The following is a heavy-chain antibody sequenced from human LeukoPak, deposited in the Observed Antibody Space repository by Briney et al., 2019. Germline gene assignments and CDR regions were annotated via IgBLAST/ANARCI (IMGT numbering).Heavy chain of an antibody. CDR1: GFTFSNYD. CDR3: ARGFGLTFGEVITIAFDI. J-gene: IGHJ3*02. CDR2: IGTGGDT. D-gene: IGHD3-16*02. V-gene: IGHV3-13*01. Sequence: GGSLRLSCAASGFTFSNYDLPWVRQPTGGGLEWVSGIGTGGDTYYPGSVKGRFTISRENAKNSVYLQMNSLRAGDTAVYFCARGFGLTFGEVITIAFDIWGRGTMVTVSS.